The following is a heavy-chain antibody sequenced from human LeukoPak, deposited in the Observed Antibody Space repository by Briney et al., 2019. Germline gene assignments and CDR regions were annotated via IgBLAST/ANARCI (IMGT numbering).Heavy chain of an antibody. Sequence: GASVKVSCKVSEYTLTELSMHWVRQAPGKGLEWMGGFDPEYGETIYAQKFQGRVTMTEDTSTDTAYMELSSLRSEDTAVYYCAHCPDDYSNYFDYWGQGTLVTVSS. D-gene: IGHD4-11*01. J-gene: IGHJ4*02. V-gene: IGHV1-24*01. CDR1: EYTLTELS. CDR2: FDPEYGET. CDR3: AHCPDDYSNYFDY.